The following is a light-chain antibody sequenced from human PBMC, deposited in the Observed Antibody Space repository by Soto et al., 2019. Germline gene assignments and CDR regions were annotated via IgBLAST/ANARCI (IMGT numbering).Light chain of an antibody. CDR2: SAS. CDR3: LQDYIYPYT. V-gene: IGKV1-6*01. J-gene: IGKJ2*01. CDR1: QAIRND. Sequence: IQMTQSPSSLSASVGDRVTITCRASQAIRNDLGWYQQKPGKVPKLLIYSASTLQSGVPSRFSGSGSGTDFTLPISNLLPEDFATYYCLQDYIYPYTFGQGTKLEIK.